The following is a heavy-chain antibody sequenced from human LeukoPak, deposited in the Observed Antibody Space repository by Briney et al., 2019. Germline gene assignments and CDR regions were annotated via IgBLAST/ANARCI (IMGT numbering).Heavy chain of an antibody. Sequence: GASVKVSCKASGYTFTSYGISWVRQAPGQGLEWMGWISAYNGNTNYAQKLQGRVTMTTDTSTSTAYMELRGLRSDDTAVYYCARDEMDYGDYPPLDYWGQGTLVTVSS. V-gene: IGHV1-18*01. J-gene: IGHJ4*02. CDR2: ISAYNGNT. CDR3: ARDEMDYGDYPPLDY. CDR1: GYTFTSYG. D-gene: IGHD4-17*01.